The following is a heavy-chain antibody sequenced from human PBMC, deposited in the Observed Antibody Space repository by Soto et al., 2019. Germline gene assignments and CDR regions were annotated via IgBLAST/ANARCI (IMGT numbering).Heavy chain of an antibody. CDR1: GFTFLPYD. V-gene: IGHV3-23*01. Sequence: GGSLRLSCAASGFTFLPYDMSWVRQAPGKGLEGVSAISGSGGSTYYADSVKGRFTISRDNSKNTLYLQMNSLRAEDTDVYYCAKAVIIIVFDKVWGQGTLVTVSS. CDR3: AKAVIIIVFDKV. CDR2: ISGSGGST. D-gene: IGHD1-26*01. J-gene: IGHJ4*02.